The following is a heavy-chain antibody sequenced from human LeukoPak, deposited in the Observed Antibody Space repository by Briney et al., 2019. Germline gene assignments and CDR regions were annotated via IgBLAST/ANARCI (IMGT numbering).Heavy chain of an antibody. CDR1: GFTFSSYA. Sequence: PGGSLRLSCAASGFTFSSYAMSWVRQAPGKGLEWVSAISGSGGSTYYADSVKGRFTISRDNSKNTLYVQMHSLRAEETAVYYCAKDGSYDSSGYYSLDSAGMDVWGQGTTVTVSS. CDR2: ISGSGGST. V-gene: IGHV3-23*01. D-gene: IGHD3-22*01. J-gene: IGHJ6*02. CDR3: AKDGSYDSSGYYSLDSAGMDV.